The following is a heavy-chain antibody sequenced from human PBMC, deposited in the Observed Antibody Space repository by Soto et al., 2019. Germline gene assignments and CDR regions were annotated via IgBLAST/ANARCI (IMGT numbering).Heavy chain of an antibody. J-gene: IGHJ5*02. CDR1: GFTFDGYP. CDR2: IGGSGDGT. D-gene: IGHD3-10*01. CDR3: AQAREVTLVRVPSSS. Sequence: TGGSLRLSCAASGFTFDGYPMSWVRQAPGKGLQWVSTIGGSGDGTYYADSVKGRFTISRDNSKNTLYLQMNSLRAEDTAVYYCAQAREVTLVRVPSSSWGQGTLVTVSS. V-gene: IGHV3-23*01.